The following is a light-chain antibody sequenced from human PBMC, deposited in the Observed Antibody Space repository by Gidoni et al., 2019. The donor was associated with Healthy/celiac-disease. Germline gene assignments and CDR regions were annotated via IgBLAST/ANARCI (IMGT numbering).Light chain of an antibody. J-gene: IGLJ1*01. CDR2: DVS. CDR3: CSYAGSYTSYV. Sequence: QSALTRPRPVSGSPGQSVTISCTGTSSDVGGYNYVSWYQQHPGKAPKLMIYDVSKRPSGVPDRFSGSKSGNTASLTISGLQAEDEADYYCCSYAGSYTSYVFGTGTKVTVL. CDR1: SSDVGGYNY. V-gene: IGLV2-11*01.